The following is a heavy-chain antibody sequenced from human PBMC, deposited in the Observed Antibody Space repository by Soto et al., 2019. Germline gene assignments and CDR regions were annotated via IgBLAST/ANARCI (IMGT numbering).Heavy chain of an antibody. J-gene: IGHJ4*02. CDR1: GFSFTEYY. V-gene: IGHV3-72*01. CDR2: TRDRANNFVA. Sequence: EEQLVQSGGGLVQPGGSLRFSCAASGFSFTEYYMDWVRQVPGKGLEWLGRTRDRANNFVAEYAPSVKGRFTIFRQESEDSMFLVMNSLRTDDTAVYYCARDTGGSYDYWGQGALVTVSS. D-gene: IGHD3-16*01. CDR3: ARDTGGSYDY.